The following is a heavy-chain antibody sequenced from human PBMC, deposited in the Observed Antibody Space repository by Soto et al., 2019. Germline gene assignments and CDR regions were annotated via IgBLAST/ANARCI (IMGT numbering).Heavy chain of an antibody. CDR2: ISAYNGNT. CDR1: GYTFTSYD. V-gene: IGHV1-18*01. J-gene: IGHJ4*02. Sequence: ASVKVSCKASGYTFTSYDINWVRQAPGQGLEWMGWISAYNGNTNYAQKLQGRVTMTTDTSTSTAYMELRSLRSDDTAVYYCAREGYSSGWYYYFDYWGQGTLVTVSS. CDR3: AREGYSSGWYYYFDY. D-gene: IGHD6-19*01.